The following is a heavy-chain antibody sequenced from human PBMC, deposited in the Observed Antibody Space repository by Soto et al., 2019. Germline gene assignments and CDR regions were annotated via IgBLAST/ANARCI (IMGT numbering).Heavy chain of an antibody. CDR1: GGSISSSSYY. D-gene: IGHD3-10*01. J-gene: IGHJ6*02. CDR2: IYYSGST. Sequence: HLQLQESGPGLVKPSETLSLTCTVSGGSISSSSYYWGWIRQPPGKGLEWIGSIYYSGSTYYNPSLKSRVTISVDTSKNQFSLKLSSVTAADTAVYYCASLSGRGGSGGMDVWGQGTTVTVSS. V-gene: IGHV4-39*01. CDR3: ASLSGRGGSGGMDV.